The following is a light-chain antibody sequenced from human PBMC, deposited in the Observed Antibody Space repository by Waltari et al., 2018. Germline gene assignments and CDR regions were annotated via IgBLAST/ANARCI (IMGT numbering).Light chain of an antibody. Sequence: QSALTQPPSASGSPGQSVTLSCTGTSSDVGGYNFVSWYQQHPGKAPKLLIYEVTKRPSGVPDRFSGSKSGNTASLTVSGLQAEDEADYYCSSFEGSNNLLFGGGTELTVL. J-gene: IGLJ2*01. CDR3: SSFEGSNNLL. CDR1: SSDVGGYNF. CDR2: EVT. V-gene: IGLV2-8*01.